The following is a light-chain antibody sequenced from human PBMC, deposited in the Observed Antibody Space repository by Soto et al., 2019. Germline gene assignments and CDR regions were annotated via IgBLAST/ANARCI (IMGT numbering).Light chain of an antibody. Sequence: QTVVTQEPSFSVSPGGTVTLTCGLSSGSVSTSYYPSWYQQTPGQAPRTLISSTDTRSSGFPDRFSGSILGNKAALTITGAQADDESDYYCVLYMGSGTWVFGGGTKLTVL. V-gene: IGLV8-61*01. CDR1: SGSVSTSYY. CDR2: STD. J-gene: IGLJ3*02. CDR3: VLYMGSGTWV.